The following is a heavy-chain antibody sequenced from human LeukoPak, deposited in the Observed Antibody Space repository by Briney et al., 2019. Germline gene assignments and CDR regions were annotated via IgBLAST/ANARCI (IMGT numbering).Heavy chain of an antibody. CDR1: GFTFTSSA. J-gene: IGHJ4*02. Sequence: SVKVSCKASGFTFTSSAVQWVRQARGQRLEWIGWIVVGSGNTNYAQKFQERVTITRDMSTSTAYMELSSLRSEDTAVYYCASSSYDSSGYYPTGYFDYWGQGTLVTVSS. CDR3: ASSSYDSSGYYPTGYFDY. CDR2: IVVGSGNT. V-gene: IGHV1-58*01. D-gene: IGHD3-22*01.